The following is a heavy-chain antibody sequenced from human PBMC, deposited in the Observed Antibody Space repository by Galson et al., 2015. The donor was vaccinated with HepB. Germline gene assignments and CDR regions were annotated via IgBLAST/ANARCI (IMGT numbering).Heavy chain of an antibody. CDR2: ISGSGGGT. Sequence: SLRLSCAASGFTYSNYAMNWVRQAPGKGLEWVSGISGSGGGTYYADSVKGRFTISRDNSKNTLYMQMNSLRAEDTAIYYCAKGYSSGWYYVDYWGQGALLTVSS. CDR3: AKGYSSGWYYVDY. J-gene: IGHJ4*02. D-gene: IGHD6-19*01. CDR1: GFTYSNYA. V-gene: IGHV3-23*01.